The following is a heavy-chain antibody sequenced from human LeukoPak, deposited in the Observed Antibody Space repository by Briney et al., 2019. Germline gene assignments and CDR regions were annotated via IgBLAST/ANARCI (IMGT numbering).Heavy chain of an antibody. CDR2: IWYDGSNK. V-gene: IGHV3-33*06. J-gene: IGHJ4*02. CDR3: AKGKDLQWPASYYFDY. D-gene: IGHD6-19*01. Sequence: GGSLRLSCGASGFTFSSYGMHWVRQAPGKGLEWVAVIWYDGSNKYYADSVKGRFTISRDNSKNTLYLQMNSLRAEDTAAYYCAKGKDLQWPASYYFDYWGQGTLVTVSS. CDR1: GFTFSSYG.